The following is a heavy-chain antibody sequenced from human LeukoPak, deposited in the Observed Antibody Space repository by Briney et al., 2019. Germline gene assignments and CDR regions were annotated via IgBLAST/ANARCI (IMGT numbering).Heavy chain of an antibody. CDR1: GGSFSGYY. CDR2: INHSGST. Sequence: SETLSLTCAVYGGSFSGYYWSWIRQPPGKGLEWIGEINHSGSTNYNPSLKSRVTISVDTSKNQFSLKLSSVAAADTAVYYCARVRYYYGSGSYYNMYYFDYWGQGTLVTVSS. CDR3: ARVRYYYGSGSYYNMYYFDY. D-gene: IGHD3-10*01. V-gene: IGHV4-34*01. J-gene: IGHJ4*02.